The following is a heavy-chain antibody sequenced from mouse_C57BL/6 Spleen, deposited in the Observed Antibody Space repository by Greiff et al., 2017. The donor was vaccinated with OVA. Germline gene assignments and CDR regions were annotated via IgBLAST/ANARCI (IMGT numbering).Heavy chain of an antibody. V-gene: IGHV1-52*01. Sequence: QVHVKQPGAELVRPGSSVKLSCKASGYTFTSYWMHWVKQRPIQGLEWIGNIDPSDSETHYNQKFKDKATLTVDKSSSTAYMQLSSLTSEDSAVYYCAKVAGTGDYFDYWGQGTTLTVSS. D-gene: IGHD4-1*01. CDR1: GYTFTSYW. CDR2: IDPSDSET. CDR3: AKVAGTGDYFDY. J-gene: IGHJ2*01.